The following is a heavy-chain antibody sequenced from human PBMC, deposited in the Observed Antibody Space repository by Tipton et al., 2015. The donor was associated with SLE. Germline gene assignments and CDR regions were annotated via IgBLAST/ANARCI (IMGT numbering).Heavy chain of an antibody. CDR2: IRGDGSAT. J-gene: IGHJ6*03. CDR1: GFTFSSYA. CDR3: ARSRGGLVESHFMDV. Sequence: SLRLSCAASGFTFSSYAMSWVRQAPGKGLEWVSAIRGDGSATFYADSVKGRFTISRDNSKDTLYLQMNSLRVDDTAVYYCARSRGGLVESHFMDVWGKGTTVTVSS. D-gene: IGHD2-8*02. V-gene: IGHV3-23*01.